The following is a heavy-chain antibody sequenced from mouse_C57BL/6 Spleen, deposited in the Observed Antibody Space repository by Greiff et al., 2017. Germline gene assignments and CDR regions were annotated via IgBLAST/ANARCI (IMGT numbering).Heavy chain of an antibody. CDR1: GFNIKDDY. CDR2: IDPENGDT. Sequence: EVKLEESGAELVRPGASVKLSCTASGFNIKDDYMHWVKQRPEQGLEWIGWIDPENGDTEYASKFQGKATITADTSSNTAYLQLSSLTSEDTAVYYCTTRGYSGYFDVWGTGTTVTVSS. V-gene: IGHV14-4*01. J-gene: IGHJ1*03. D-gene: IGHD2-3*01. CDR3: TTRGYSGYFDV.